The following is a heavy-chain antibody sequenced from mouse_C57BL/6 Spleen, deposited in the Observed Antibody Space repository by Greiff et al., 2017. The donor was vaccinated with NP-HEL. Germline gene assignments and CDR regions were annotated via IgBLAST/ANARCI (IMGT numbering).Heavy chain of an antibody. V-gene: IGHV1-55*01. Sequence: VQLQQPGAELVKPGASVKMSCKASGYTFTSYWITWVKQRPGQGLEWIGDIYPGSGSTNYNEKFKSKATLTVDTSSSTAYMQLSSLTSEDSAVYYGARCYDGNHYAMDDGGQGTSVTVSS. J-gene: IGHJ4*01. CDR3: ARCYDGNHYAMDD. CDR2: IYPGSGST. CDR1: GYTFTSYW. D-gene: IGHD2-1*01.